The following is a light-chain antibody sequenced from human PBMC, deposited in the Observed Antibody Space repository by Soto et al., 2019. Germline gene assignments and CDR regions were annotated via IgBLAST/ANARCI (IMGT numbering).Light chain of an antibody. Sequence: QSVLTQPPSVSGAPGQKVIISCPGSSSNIGAGYDVHWYQQLPGTAPKLLIYGNSNRPSGVPDRLSGSKSGTSASLAITGLQVEDEADYYCQSYDSSLSAAVFGGGTKLTVL. CDR1: SSNIGAGYD. CDR2: GNS. J-gene: IGLJ2*01. V-gene: IGLV1-40*01. CDR3: QSYDSSLSAAV.